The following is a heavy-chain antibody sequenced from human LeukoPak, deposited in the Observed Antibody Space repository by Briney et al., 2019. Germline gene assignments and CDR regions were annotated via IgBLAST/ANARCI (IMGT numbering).Heavy chain of an antibody. V-gene: IGHV3-53*01. CDR2: IYSGGST. CDR3: ARGGVAGTSYFDY. J-gene: IGHJ4*02. Sequence: GGSLRLSCAASGFTVSSSYMSWVRQAPGKGLEWVSVIYSGGSTYYADSVKGRFTISRDNSKNTLYLQMNSLRAEDTAVYYCARGGVAGTSYFDYWGQGTLVTVSS. CDR1: GFTVSSSY. D-gene: IGHD6-19*01.